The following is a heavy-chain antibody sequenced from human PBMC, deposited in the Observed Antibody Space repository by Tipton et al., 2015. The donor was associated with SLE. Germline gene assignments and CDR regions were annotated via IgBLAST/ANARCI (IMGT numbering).Heavy chain of an antibody. CDR3: ARVLRVGAVLNAFDI. CDR1: GFTFTSSA. Sequence: QLVQSGPEVKKPGTSVKVSCKASGFTFTSSAVQWVRQARGQRLEWIGWIVVGNGNTNYAQKFQERVTITRDMSTSTAYMELSSLRSDAAAVYYCARVLRVGAVLNAFDIWGQGTMVTVSS. CDR2: IVVGNGNT. V-gene: IGHV1-58*01. D-gene: IGHD1-26*01. J-gene: IGHJ3*02.